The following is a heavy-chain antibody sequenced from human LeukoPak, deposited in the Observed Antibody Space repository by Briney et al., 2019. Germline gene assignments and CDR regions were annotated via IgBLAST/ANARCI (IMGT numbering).Heavy chain of an antibody. CDR1: GFTFSSYA. CDR3: ARDTPSSIVVVPAATNAFDI. CDR2: ISSSSSYI. Sequence: GGSLRLSCAASGFTFSSYAMSWVRQAPGKGLEWVSSISSSSSYIYYADSVKGRFTISRDNAKNSLYLQMNSLRAEDTAVYYCARDTPSSIVVVPAATNAFDIWGQGTMVTVSS. J-gene: IGHJ3*02. V-gene: IGHV3-21*01. D-gene: IGHD2-2*01.